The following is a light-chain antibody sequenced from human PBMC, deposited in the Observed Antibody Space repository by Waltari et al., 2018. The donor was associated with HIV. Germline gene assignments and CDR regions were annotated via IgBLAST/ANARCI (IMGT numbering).Light chain of an antibody. CDR1: ISNVGAGFE. CDR2: VNT. CDR3: QSYDNTLGGVV. Sequence: QSVLSQPPSVSGAPGQNVTIACPGTISNVGAGFEVNWYPQFPGVAPRIVIYVNTNRPSGVTDRFSGSKSDTSASLAITGLRAEDEADYHCQSYDNTLGGVVFGGGTKLTVL. V-gene: IGLV1-40*01. J-gene: IGLJ2*01.